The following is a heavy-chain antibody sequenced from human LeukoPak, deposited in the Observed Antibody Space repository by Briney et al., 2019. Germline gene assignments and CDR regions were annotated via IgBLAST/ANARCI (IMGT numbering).Heavy chain of an antibody. V-gene: IGHV3-64D*06. CDR3: SAAVAGSFPG. CDR1: GFTFSSYG. Sequence: GGSLRLTCSASGFTFSSYGMHWVRQAPGKGLEYVSTISSDGIRCYADSVKGRFTISRDNSKNTVYLQMSSLRTEDTAVYYCSAAVAGSFPGWGQGTLVIVSS. D-gene: IGHD6-19*01. J-gene: IGHJ4*02. CDR2: ISSDGIR.